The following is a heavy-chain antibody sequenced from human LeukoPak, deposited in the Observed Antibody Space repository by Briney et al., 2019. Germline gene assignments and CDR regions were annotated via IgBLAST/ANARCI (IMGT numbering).Heavy chain of an antibody. CDR2: IKQDGSEK. J-gene: IGHJ3*02. CDR1: GFTFTDYY. D-gene: IGHD1-14*01. V-gene: IGHV3-7*01. Sequence: GGSLRLSCAASGFTFTDYYLSWVRQAPGKGLEWVANIKQDGSEKYCVDSLKGRFTISRDNAKNSLYLQMNSLRVEDTAVYYCARGGPPYALDIWGQGTMVTVSS. CDR3: ARGGPPYALDI.